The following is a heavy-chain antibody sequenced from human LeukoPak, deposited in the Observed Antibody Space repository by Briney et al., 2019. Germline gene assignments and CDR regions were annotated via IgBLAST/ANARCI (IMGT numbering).Heavy chain of an antibody. V-gene: IGHV1-69*13. CDR1: GGTFSSYA. D-gene: IGHD1-14*01. J-gene: IGHJ4*02. Sequence: GASVKVSCKASGGTFSSYAISWVRQAPGQGLEWMGGIIPIFGTANYAQKFQGRVTITADESTSTAYMELSRLRSADTAVYYCARGLDGITDYWGQGTLVTVSS. CDR2: IIPIFGTA. CDR3: ARGLDGITDY.